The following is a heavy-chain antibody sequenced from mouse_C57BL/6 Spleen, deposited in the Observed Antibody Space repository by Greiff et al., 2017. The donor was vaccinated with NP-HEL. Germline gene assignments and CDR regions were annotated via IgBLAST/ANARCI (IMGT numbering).Heavy chain of an antibody. V-gene: IGHV5-17*01. Sequence: EVHLVESGGGLVKPGGSLKLSCAASGFTFSDYGMHWVRQAPEKGLEWVAYISSGSSTIYYADTVKGRFTISRDNAKNTLFLQMTSLRSEDTAMYYCARPRRLRGYAMDSWGQGTSVTVSS. D-gene: IGHD2-4*01. CDR3: ARPRRLRGYAMDS. CDR1: GFTFSDYG. J-gene: IGHJ4*01. CDR2: ISSGSSTI.